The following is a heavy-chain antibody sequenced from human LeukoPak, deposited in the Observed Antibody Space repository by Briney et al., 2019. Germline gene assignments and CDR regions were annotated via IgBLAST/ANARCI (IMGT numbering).Heavy chain of an antibody. CDR3: AKDPYNWNYFDY. CDR1: GFTFSSYG. Sequence: PGGSLRLSCAASGFTFSSYGMHWVRQPPGKGLEWMALIWYDGSNKYYADSVKGRFTISRDNSKNTLYLQMNSLRGEDTAVYYCAKDPYNWNYFDYWGQGTLVTVSS. CDR2: IWYDGSNK. J-gene: IGHJ4*02. V-gene: IGHV3-33*06. D-gene: IGHD1-20*01.